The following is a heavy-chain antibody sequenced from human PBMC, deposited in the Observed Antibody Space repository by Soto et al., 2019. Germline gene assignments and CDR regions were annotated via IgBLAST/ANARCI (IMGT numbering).Heavy chain of an antibody. CDR1: GFSFSNYW. Sequence: PGGSLRLSCVASGFSFSNYWMSWARQAPGKGLEWVANIKQDGSEKYYVDSVKGRFTISRNNAQNSLYLQMNSLRAEDTAVYYCATIGHYSNWARFDYWGQGTLVTVSS. CDR3: ATIGHYSNWARFDY. V-gene: IGHV3-7*01. D-gene: IGHD4-4*01. CDR2: IKQDGSEK. J-gene: IGHJ4*02.